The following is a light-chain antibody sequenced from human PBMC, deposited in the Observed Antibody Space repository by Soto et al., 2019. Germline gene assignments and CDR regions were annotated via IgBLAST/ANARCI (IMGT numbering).Light chain of an antibody. V-gene: IGLV2-14*01. J-gene: IGLJ2*01. CDR1: SSDIGADDF. CDR2: EVT. CDR3: SSYRKTTFPHVV. Sequence: QSALTHPASVSGSPGQSITISCTGTSSDIGADDFVSWYQHHPDKTPKLIIFEVTYRPTGISHRFSASKSGNTASLTISGLEAEDEAFYSCSSYRKTTFPHVVFGGGTKLTVL.